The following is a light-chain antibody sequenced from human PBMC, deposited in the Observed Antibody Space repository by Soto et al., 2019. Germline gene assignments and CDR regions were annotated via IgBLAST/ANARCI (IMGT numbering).Light chain of an antibody. CDR3: QQYNSLPYT. Sequence: DIPMTQSPSTLSASVGDRVTLTCRASQSLGRWLAWYQQKPGRAPELLIHEASSLESGVPSRFSGSGFGTEFTLTISSLQPDDFATYYCQQYNSLPYTFGQGTKLEIK. V-gene: IGKV1-5*03. CDR1: QSLGRW. CDR2: EAS. J-gene: IGKJ2*01.